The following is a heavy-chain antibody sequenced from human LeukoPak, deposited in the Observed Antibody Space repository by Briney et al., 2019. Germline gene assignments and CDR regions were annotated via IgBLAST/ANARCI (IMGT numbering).Heavy chain of an antibody. Sequence: SVKVSCKASGGTFSSYAISWVRQAPGQGLEWMGGIIPIFGTANYAQKFQGRVTITTDESTSTAYMELSSLRSEDTAVYYCARGSDDFWSGYSPSYWGQGTLVTVSS. CDR1: GGTFSSYA. V-gene: IGHV1-69*05. CDR2: IIPIFGTA. D-gene: IGHD3-3*01. CDR3: ARGSDDFWSGYSPSY. J-gene: IGHJ4*02.